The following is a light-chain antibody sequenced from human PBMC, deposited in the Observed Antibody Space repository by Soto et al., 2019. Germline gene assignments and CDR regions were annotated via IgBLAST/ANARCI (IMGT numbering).Light chain of an antibody. CDR3: QQYYNTPLT. Sequence: DIVMTQSPDSLDVSLGERATISCKSSQSVFYSSNNKDYLAWYQQRPGQSPKLLMYWASTRESGVPDRFSGSGSGTDFTLTINSLQPEDVAVYYCQQYYNTPLTFGGGTKVEI. V-gene: IGKV4-1*01. J-gene: IGKJ4*01. CDR2: WAS. CDR1: QSVFYSSNNKDY.